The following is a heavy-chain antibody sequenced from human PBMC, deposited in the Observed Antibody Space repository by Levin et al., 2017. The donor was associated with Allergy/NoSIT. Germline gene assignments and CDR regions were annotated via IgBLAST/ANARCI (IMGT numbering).Heavy chain of an antibody. CDR3: AGFCTSARCSDKYDYGMDV. CDR1: GASIKSNQYY. Sequence: PSETLSLTCTVSGASIKSNQYYWGWIRQSPGKGLEWMGSIYFSGSTYYNPSLQNRITMSADMSKNLFSLSLRSVAAADMGIYYCAGFCTSARCSDKYDYGMDVWGHGTAVTVSS. CDR2: IYFSGST. V-gene: IGHV4-39*01. D-gene: IGHD2-2*01. J-gene: IGHJ6*02.